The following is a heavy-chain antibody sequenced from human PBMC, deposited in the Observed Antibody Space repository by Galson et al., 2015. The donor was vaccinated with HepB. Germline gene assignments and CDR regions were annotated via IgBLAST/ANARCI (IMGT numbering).Heavy chain of an antibody. D-gene: IGHD2-15*01. CDR2: INPDGSKL. Sequence: SLRLSCAASGFTFRSSWMVWVRQAPGKGLEWVATINPDGSKLGYLDSVRGRFTISRDNAQNSLFLHMNSPTAEDTAVYYCARDRAYSSFDYWGQGTLVTVSS. J-gene: IGHJ4*02. V-gene: IGHV3-7*01. CDR1: GFTFRSSW. CDR3: ARDRAYSSFDY.